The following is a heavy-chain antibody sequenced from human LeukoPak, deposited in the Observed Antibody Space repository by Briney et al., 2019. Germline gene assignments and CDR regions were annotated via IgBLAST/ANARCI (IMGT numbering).Heavy chain of an antibody. CDR1: GDSINSHD. D-gene: IGHD6-6*01. CDR3: ARQIATLGWVNWFDP. V-gene: IGHV4-59*11. Sequence: SETLSLNCTVCGDSINSHDWSWLRQSPDKGLEWIGNVLRRVSAIYNPSLQSRVTISLDTPRNQFSLKLTSVTAADTAVYYCARQIATLGWVNWFDPWGQGTLVTVSS. J-gene: IGHJ5*02. CDR2: VLRRVSA.